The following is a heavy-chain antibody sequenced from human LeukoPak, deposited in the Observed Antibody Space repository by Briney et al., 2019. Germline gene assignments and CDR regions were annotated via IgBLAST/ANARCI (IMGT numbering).Heavy chain of an antibody. CDR1: GDSISSGDYY. Sequence: SETLSLTCTVSGDSISSGDYYWSWIRQPAGKGLEWIGRISSSGSTNYNPSLKSRVTISVDTSKNQFSLKLSSVTAADTAVYYCASGSSGYRGDYWGQGTLVTVPS. J-gene: IGHJ4*02. CDR3: ASGSSGYRGDY. V-gene: IGHV4-61*02. D-gene: IGHD3-22*01. CDR2: ISSSGST.